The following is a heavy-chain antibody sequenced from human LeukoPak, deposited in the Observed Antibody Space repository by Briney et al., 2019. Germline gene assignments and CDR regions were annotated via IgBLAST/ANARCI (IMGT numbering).Heavy chain of an antibody. CDR2: IYPGDSDT. CDR1: GYSFTSYW. J-gene: IGHJ6*03. V-gene: IGHV5-51*01. D-gene: IGHD4-23*01. Sequence: GESLKISCKGSGYSFTSYWIGWVRQMPGKGLEWMGIIYPGDSDTRYSPSFQGQVTISADKSISTAYLQWSSLKASDTAMYYCARANYGGNSGHTRYMDVWGKGTTVTVSS. CDR3: ARANYGGNSGHTRYMDV.